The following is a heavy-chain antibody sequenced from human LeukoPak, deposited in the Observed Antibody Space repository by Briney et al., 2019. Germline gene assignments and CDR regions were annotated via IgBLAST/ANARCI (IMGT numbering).Heavy chain of an antibody. CDR1: GYTFSSYY. CDR3: VRDSRSQPCGD. CDR2: INPSGDST. J-gene: IGHJ1*01. V-gene: IGHV1-46*01. Sequence: ASVKVSCKASGYTFSSYYIHWVRQAPGQGLEWIGIINPSGDSTSYAQMFPGRVTMTRDTPTSTVYMELSSLRSEDTALYYCVRDSRSQPCGDWGQGTPGHRLL. D-gene: IGHD1-14*01.